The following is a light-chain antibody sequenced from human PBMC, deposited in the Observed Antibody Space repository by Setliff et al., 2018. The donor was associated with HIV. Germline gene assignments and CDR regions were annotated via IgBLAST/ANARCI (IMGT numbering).Light chain of an antibody. V-gene: IGLV2-14*01. Sequence: SALTQPASVSGSPGQSITISCTGTSSDIGAYNYVSWYQQHPGKAPKLMIYDVSSRPSGVSNRFSGSKSGNTASLTISGLQAEGEADYYCSSYTSSGTLVFGTGTKVTVL. CDR2: DVS. J-gene: IGLJ1*01. CDR1: SSDIGAYNY. CDR3: SSYTSSGTLV.